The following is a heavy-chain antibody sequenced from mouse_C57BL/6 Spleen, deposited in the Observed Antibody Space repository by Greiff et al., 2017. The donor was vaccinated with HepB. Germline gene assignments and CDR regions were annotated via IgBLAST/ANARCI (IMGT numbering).Heavy chain of an antibody. J-gene: IGHJ3*01. CDR1: GFTFSDYG. CDR2: ISSGSSTI. CDR3: ARGNSWFAY. Sequence: EVQLVESGGGLVKPGGSLKLSCAASGFTFSDYGMHWVRQAPEKGLEWVAYISSGSSTIYYADTVKGRFTISRDNAKNTLFLHMTSLRSEDTAMYYCARGNSWFAYWGQGTLVTVSA. V-gene: IGHV5-17*01.